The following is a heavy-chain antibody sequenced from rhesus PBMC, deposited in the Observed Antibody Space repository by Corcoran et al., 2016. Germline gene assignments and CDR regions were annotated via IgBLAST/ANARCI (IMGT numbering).Heavy chain of an antibody. D-gene: IGHD3-3*01. CDR3: TRGGYNIWIGYYGGYYFDY. CDR2: INPSNGNT. CDR1: GYTFTSYY. Sequence: QVQLVQSGAEVKKPGASVKVSCKASGYTFTSYYINWVRQAPGQVLEWMGWINPSNGNTGYAQKFQGRVTRTRETSPCTAYMELSSLISEDTVVYYCTRGGYNIWIGYYGGYYFDYWGQGVLVTVSS. V-gene: IGHV1S9*01. J-gene: IGHJ4*01.